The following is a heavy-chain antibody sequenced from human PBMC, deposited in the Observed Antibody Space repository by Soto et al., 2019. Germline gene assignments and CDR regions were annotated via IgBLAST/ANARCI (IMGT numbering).Heavy chain of an antibody. J-gene: IGHJ6*01. CDR3: ARGDCSGGSCYYDYYYGMDV. V-gene: IGHV6-1*01. CDR2: SYYRSKWYN. CDR1: GDSVSSNTAS. D-gene: IGHD2-15*01. Sequence: TLSLTCAISGDSVSSNTASWNWIRQSPSRGLEWLGRSYYRSKWYNDYAVSVKSRITINPDTSKNQFSLQLNSVTPEDTAVYYCARGDCSGGSCYYDYYYGMDVWGQGTTVTVSS.